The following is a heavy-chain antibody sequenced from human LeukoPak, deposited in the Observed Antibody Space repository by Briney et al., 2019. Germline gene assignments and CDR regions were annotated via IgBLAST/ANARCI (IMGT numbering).Heavy chain of an antibody. CDR2: ISGSSSYI. D-gene: IGHD1-26*01. CDR1: GFTFTNYI. Sequence: GGSLRLSCAASGFTFTNYIMSWVRQAPGKGLEWVSDISGSSSYIYYADSLKGRFTISRDNARNSLFLQMNSLRAEDTAVYFCAGVFPLSVGATGGGAFDIWGQGTMVAVSS. V-gene: IGHV3-21*01. J-gene: IGHJ3*02. CDR3: AGVFPLSVGATGGGAFDI.